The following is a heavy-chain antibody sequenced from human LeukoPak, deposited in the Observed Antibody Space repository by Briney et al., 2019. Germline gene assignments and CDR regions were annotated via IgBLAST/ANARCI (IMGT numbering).Heavy chain of an antibody. J-gene: IGHJ6*02. CDR2: ISWNSGSI. V-gene: IGHV3-9*01. Sequence: PGGSLRLSCAASGFTFDDYAMHWVRQAPGKGLEWVSGISWNSGSIGYADSVKGRFTISRDNAKNSLYLQMNSLRAEDTAVYYCARGNRGTDVWGQGTTVTVSS. CDR1: GFTFDDYA. D-gene: IGHD1-14*01. CDR3: ARGNRGTDV.